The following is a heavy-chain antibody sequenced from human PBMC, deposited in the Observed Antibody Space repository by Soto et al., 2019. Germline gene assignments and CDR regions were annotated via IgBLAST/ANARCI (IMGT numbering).Heavy chain of an antibody. CDR2: INQDGSVR. Sequence: GGSLRLSCAAAGFTSSASWMNWVRQAPGKGLEWVANINQDGSVRNYVDSVRDRFTVSRDNSKNTLYLQMNSLRLEDTAVYYCERDRRYYGSATCPDYWGQGTLVTVSS. CDR1: GFTSSASW. V-gene: IGHV3-7*01. J-gene: IGHJ4*02. CDR3: ERDRRYYGSATCPDY. D-gene: IGHD3-10*01.